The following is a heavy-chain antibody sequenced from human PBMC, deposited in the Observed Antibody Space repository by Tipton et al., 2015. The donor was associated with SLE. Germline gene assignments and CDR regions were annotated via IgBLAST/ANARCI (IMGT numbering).Heavy chain of an antibody. D-gene: IGHD1-7*01. CDR2: INHSGST. J-gene: IGHJ2*01. Sequence: TLSLTCAVYGGSFSGHYWSWIRQSPGKGLEWIGEINHSGSTNYNPSLKSRVTISIDTSKNQFSLKLSSVIAADTAMYYCARVVLGLRQIGYWYFDLWGRGNLVTVSS. CDR3: ARVVLGLRQIGYWYFDL. CDR1: GGSFSGHY. V-gene: IGHV4-34*01.